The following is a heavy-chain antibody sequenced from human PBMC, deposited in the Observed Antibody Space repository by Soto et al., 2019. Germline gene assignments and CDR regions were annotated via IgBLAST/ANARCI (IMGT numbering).Heavy chain of an antibody. V-gene: IGHV3-23*01. CDR3: ANDVHTHGQADD. CDR1: GFIFRNYA. D-gene: IGHD1-1*01. Sequence: EVQLLESGGGLVQPGGSLRLSCAASGFIFRNYAMSWVRQAPGKGLEWVSAISGSAGSRYYADSVKGRCTISRDNSKNTVYRRMNSPRADDTAVYYCANDVHTHGQADDWGQGTLVTVSS. J-gene: IGHJ4*02. CDR2: ISGSAGSR.